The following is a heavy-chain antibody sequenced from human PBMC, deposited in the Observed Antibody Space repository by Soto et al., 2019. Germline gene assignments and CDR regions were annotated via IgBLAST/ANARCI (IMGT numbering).Heavy chain of an antibody. D-gene: IGHD1-26*01. CDR2: IYYSGGT. CDR3: ARHFSRGSYFDY. CDR1: GGSISGSSHY. J-gene: IGHJ4*02. Sequence: QMQLQESGPRLVRPSETLSLTCSVSGGSISGSSHYWGWIRQPPGKGLEWIASIYYSGGTYYNPSLIVRFAISVDMSKNQFSLRLSSVTATDTAVYFCARHFSRGSYFDYWGQGVPLTVSS. V-gene: IGHV4-39*01.